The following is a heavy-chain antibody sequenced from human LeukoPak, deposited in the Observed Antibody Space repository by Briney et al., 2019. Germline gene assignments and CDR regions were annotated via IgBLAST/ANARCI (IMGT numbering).Heavy chain of an antibody. D-gene: IGHD3-9*01. CDR1: GFTFSSYA. CDR3: AKDQWPFSYDILTGANAFDI. CDR2: ISGSGGRT. J-gene: IGHJ3*02. V-gene: IGHV3-23*01. Sequence: QPGGSLRLSCAASGFTFSSYAMSWVRQAPGKGLEGVSVISGSGGRTYYADSVKGRFTISRDNSKNTLYLQMNSLRAEDTAVYYCAKDQWPFSYDILTGANAFDIWGQGTMVTVSS.